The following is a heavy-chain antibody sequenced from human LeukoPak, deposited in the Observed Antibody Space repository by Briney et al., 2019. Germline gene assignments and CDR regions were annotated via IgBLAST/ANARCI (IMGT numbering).Heavy chain of an antibody. D-gene: IGHD6-19*01. Sequence: GGSLRLSCAASGFTFSSYWMSWVRQAPGKGLEWVANIKQDGSEKYYVDSVKGRFTISRDNAKNSLYLQMNSLRAEDTAVYYCARVFGAVAGTRRVSFDYWGQGTLVTVSS. J-gene: IGHJ4*02. CDR3: ARVFGAVAGTRRVSFDY. CDR1: GFTFSSYW. V-gene: IGHV3-7*01. CDR2: IKQDGSEK.